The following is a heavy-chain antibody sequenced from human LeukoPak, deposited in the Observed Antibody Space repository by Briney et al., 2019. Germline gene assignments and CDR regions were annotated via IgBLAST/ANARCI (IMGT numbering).Heavy chain of an antibody. CDR1: GFTFGDYT. Sequence: PGGSLRLSCTASGFTFGDYTMSWVRQAPGKGLELVGFIRSKAYGGTTEYAASVKGRFTISRDDSKSIAYLQMNSLKTEDTAVYYCTRAPYSSSGAFDIWGQGTMVTVSS. J-gene: IGHJ3*02. D-gene: IGHD6-13*01. CDR3: TRAPYSSSGAFDI. V-gene: IGHV3-49*04. CDR2: IRSKAYGGTT.